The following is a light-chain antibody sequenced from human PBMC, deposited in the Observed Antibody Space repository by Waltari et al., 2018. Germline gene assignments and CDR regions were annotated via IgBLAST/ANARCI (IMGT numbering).Light chain of an antibody. CDR3: QQYYGPPYN. Sequence: DIMMTQSPDVLAVSLGERASIKCKSSHSVLDYFNNKYSLAWYQQKAGQPPRLLIHWASTRETGVPDRFSGSGSGTDFTLTISSLQAEDAALYYCQQYYGPPYNFGQGTRLEIK. V-gene: IGKV4-1*01. CDR2: WAS. J-gene: IGKJ2*01. CDR1: HSVLDYFNNKYS.